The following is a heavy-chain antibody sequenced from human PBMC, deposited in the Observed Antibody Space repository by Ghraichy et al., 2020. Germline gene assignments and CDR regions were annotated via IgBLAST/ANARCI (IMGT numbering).Heavy chain of an antibody. CDR1: GFAFNTYG. Sequence: ASVKVSCKASGFAFNTYGFTWVRQAPGQGPEWMGWISAHTGKTQYAQKFQGRLSMTTDTSTSTAYMDLRSLRSDDTAVYYCARDINYFDSSGYHSELGVDYWGQGTLVTVSS. V-gene: IGHV1-18*04. D-gene: IGHD3-22*01. CDR2: ISAHTGKT. J-gene: IGHJ4*02. CDR3: ARDINYFDSSGYHSELGVDY.